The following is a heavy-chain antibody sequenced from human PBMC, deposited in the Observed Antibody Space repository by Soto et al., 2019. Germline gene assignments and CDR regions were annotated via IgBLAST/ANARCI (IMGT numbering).Heavy chain of an antibody. CDR1: GGSFTDYS. J-gene: IGHJ6*04. D-gene: IGHD3-10*01. CDR2: INHSGGT. Sequence: PSETLSLTCGVFGGSFTDYSWIWIRQSPGKGLEWSGEINHSGGTKYNPSLKSRVTISIDTSKNRLHLKLHSVTAADTAIYYCARGRYGSGNYNHFYYYGKDVWGKVTTGTVCS. CDR3: ARGRYGSGNYNHFYYYGKDV. V-gene: IGHV4-34*01.